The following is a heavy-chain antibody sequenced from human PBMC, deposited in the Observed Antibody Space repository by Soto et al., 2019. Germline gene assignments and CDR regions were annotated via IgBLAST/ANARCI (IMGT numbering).Heavy chain of an antibody. D-gene: IGHD4-17*01. CDR2: ISAYNGNT. V-gene: IGHV1-18*01. J-gene: IGHJ5*02. CDR3: ASSTFDYGDYVFDP. Sequence: GASVKVSCKASGYTFTSYGISWVRQAPGRGLEWMGWISAYNGNTNYAQKLQGRVTMTTDTSTSTAYMELRSLRSDDTAVYYCASSTFDYGDYVFDPWGQGTLVTVSS. CDR1: GYTFTSYG.